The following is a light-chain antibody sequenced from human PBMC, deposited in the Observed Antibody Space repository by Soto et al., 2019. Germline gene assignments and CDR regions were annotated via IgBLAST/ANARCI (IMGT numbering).Light chain of an antibody. CDR3: QDYGTSRT. Sequence: EIVMTQSPATLSVSPGERATLSCRASQSVSSNLAWYQQKPGQAPRLLIYGASNRATGIPARFSGSGSGTDFTLTISRLEPEDFAVYYCQDYGTSRTFGEGTKVDIK. CDR2: GAS. CDR1: QSVSSN. J-gene: IGKJ1*01. V-gene: IGKV3-15*01.